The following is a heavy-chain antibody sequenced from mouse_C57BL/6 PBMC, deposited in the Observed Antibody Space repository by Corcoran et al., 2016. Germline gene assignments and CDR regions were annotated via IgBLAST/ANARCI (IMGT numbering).Heavy chain of an antibody. CDR2: INPNNGGT. V-gene: IGHV1-26*01. CDR1: GYTFTDYY. D-gene: IGHD6-1*01. CDR3: ARAGASQDAMDY. Sequence: EVPLQQSGPELVKPGASVKISCKASGYTFTDYYMNWVKQSHGKSLEWIGDINPNNGGTSYNQKFKGKATLTVDKSSSTAYMELRSLTSEDSAVYYCARAGASQDAMDYWGQGTSVTVSS. J-gene: IGHJ4*01.